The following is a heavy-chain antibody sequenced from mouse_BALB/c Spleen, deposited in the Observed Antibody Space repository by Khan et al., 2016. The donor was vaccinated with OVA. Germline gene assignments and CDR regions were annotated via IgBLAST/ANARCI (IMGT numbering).Heavy chain of an antibody. J-gene: IGHJ3*01. Sequence: QVQLQQSGTELARPGASVKMSCKASGYTFTSYTMHWVKQRPGQGLEWIGYINPTSTYTNYNQKFKDKATLTADKSYITAYMQLSSLTSEDSAVYYCAREGTYYRSGGWFAYWGQGTLVTVSA. D-gene: IGHD2-14*01. CDR1: GYTFTSYT. CDR2: INPTSTYT. V-gene: IGHV1-4*01. CDR3: AREGTYYRSGGWFAY.